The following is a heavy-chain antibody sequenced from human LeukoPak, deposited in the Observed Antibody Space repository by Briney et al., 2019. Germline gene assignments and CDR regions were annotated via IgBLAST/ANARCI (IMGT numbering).Heavy chain of an antibody. D-gene: IGHD6-13*01. J-gene: IGHJ2*01. Sequence: NPSETLSLTCTVSGGSISSYYWSWIRQPPGKGLEWVGYIYYSGSTNYNPSLKSPVTISVDTSKNQFSLKLSSVTAADTAVYYCARDKHSSSWFRYFDLWGRGNLVTVSS. CDR1: GGSISSYY. CDR2: IYYSGST. V-gene: IGHV4-59*01. CDR3: ARDKHSSSWFRYFDL.